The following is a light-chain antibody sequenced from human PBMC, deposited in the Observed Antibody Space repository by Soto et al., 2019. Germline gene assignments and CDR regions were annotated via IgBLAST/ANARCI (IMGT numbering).Light chain of an antibody. V-gene: IGKV1-13*02. Sequence: AIQVTQSPSSLSASVGDRVTMTCRASQAIRGALAWYQQKSGNPPNLLIYDVSTLEGGVPSRFSGSGSGTEFTLTISSLQPEDFGTYYCQQFNSYPITFGHGTRLEIK. CDR3: QQFNSYPIT. CDR2: DVS. J-gene: IGKJ5*01. CDR1: QAIRGA.